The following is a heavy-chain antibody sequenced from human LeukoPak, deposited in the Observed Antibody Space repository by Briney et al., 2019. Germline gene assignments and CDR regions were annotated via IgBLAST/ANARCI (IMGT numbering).Heavy chain of an antibody. V-gene: IGHV3-48*03. CDR3: ARNWLRLGY. J-gene: IGHJ4*02. CDR1: GFTVSSYE. D-gene: IGHD5-12*01. CDR2: ISSSGSVK. Sequence: PGGSLTLFCAASGFTVSSYEMNWVRQAPGKGLVWVSYISSSGSVKFYAASEKGRFIISNDNAKNSLHLQMNSLGAEDTAVYDGARNWLRLGYWGERTLVTASS.